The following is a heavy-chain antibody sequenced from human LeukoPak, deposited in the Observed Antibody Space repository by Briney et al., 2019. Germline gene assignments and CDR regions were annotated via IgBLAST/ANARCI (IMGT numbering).Heavy chain of an antibody. Sequence: GGSLRLSCAVSGFTFSSNWMHWVRQAPGKGLVWVSRINEDGSTTNYADSVKGRFTISRDNSKNTLYLQMNSLRAEDTAVYYCARVLRDGYKFQGAFDYWGQGTLVTVSS. CDR3: ARVLRDGYKFQGAFDY. CDR1: GFTFSSNW. V-gene: IGHV3-74*01. D-gene: IGHD5-24*01. CDR2: INEDGSTT. J-gene: IGHJ4*02.